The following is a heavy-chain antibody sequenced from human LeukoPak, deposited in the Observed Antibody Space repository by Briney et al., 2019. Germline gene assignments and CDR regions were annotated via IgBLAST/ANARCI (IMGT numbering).Heavy chain of an antibody. CDR3: ARGSDYYDSSGYYYGFNWFDP. Sequence: SETLSLTCTVSGGSISSYYWSWIRQPPGKGLEWIGYIYYSGSTNYNPSLKSRVTMSVDTSKNQFSLKLSSVTAADTAVYYCARGSDYYDSSGYYYGFNWFDPWGQGTLVTVSS. CDR1: GGSISSYY. J-gene: IGHJ5*02. CDR2: IYYSGST. D-gene: IGHD3-22*01. V-gene: IGHV4-59*12.